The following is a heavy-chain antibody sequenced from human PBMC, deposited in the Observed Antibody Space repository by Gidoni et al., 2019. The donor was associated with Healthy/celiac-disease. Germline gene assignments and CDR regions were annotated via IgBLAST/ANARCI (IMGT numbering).Heavy chain of an antibody. CDR1: GFTFSSYS. D-gene: IGHD3-16*01. CDR2: ISSSSSYI. Sequence: EVQLVESGGGLVTPGGSLRLSCAASGFTFSSYSMNWVRQAPGKGLEWVSSISSSSSYIYYADSVKGRFTISRDNAKNSLYLQMNSLRAEDTAVYYCARRYYGYANYYCYGMDVWGQGTTVTVSS. V-gene: IGHV3-21*01. J-gene: IGHJ6*02. CDR3: ARRYYGYANYYCYGMDV.